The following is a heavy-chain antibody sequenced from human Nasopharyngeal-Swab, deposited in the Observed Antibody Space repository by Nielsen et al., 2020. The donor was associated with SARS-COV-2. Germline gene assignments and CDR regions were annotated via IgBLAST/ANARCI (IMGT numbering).Heavy chain of an antibody. CDR1: GFTFDDYA. CDR2: ISWNSGSI. CDR3: ATDATSYYYYVMDV. D-gene: IGHD1-26*01. Sequence: SLKISCAASGFTFDDYAMHWVRQAPGKGLEWVSGISWNSGSIGYADSVKGRFTISRDNAKNSLYLQMNSLRAEDTALYYCATDATSYYYYVMDVWGQGTTVTVSS. J-gene: IGHJ6*02. V-gene: IGHV3-9*01.